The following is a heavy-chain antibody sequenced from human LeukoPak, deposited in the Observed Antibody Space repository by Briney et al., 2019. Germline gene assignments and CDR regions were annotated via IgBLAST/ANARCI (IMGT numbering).Heavy chain of an antibody. D-gene: IGHD5-24*01. CDR1: GGSFSGYY. V-gene: IGHV4-34*01. CDR3: ARGRALSGYNY. CDR2: INHSGST. Sequence: SETLSLTCAVYGGSFSGYYWSWIRQPPGKGLEWIGEINHSGSTNYNPSLKSRVTISVDTSKNQFSLKLSSVTAADTAVYYCARGRALSGYNYWGQGTLVTVSS. J-gene: IGHJ4*02.